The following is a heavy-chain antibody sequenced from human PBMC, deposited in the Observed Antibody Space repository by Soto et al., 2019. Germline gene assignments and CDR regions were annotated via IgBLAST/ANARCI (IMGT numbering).Heavy chain of an antibody. Sequence: ASVKVSCKASGYTFTGYYMHWVRQAPGQGLEWMGWINPNSGGTNYAQKFQGRVTMTRDTSISTAYMELGRLRSDDTAVYYCARDTTTIRLSYYYGMDVWGQGTTVTVSS. D-gene: IGHD5-12*01. CDR1: GYTFTGYY. CDR2: INPNSGGT. V-gene: IGHV1-2*02. CDR3: ARDTTTIRLSYYYGMDV. J-gene: IGHJ6*02.